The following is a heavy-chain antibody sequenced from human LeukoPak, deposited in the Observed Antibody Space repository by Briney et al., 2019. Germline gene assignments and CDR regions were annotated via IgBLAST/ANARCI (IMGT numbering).Heavy chain of an antibody. V-gene: IGHV3-74*01. CDR1: GFTFSSYA. Sequence: GGSLRLSCAASGFTFSSYAMSWVRQAPGKGLVWVSRINTDGSSTGYADSVKGRFTISRDNAKNTLYLQMNSLRAEDTAVYYCARETRHCSSTSCYRAFDIWGQGTMVTVSS. CDR3: ARETRHCSSTSCYRAFDI. J-gene: IGHJ3*02. D-gene: IGHD2-2*02. CDR2: INTDGSST.